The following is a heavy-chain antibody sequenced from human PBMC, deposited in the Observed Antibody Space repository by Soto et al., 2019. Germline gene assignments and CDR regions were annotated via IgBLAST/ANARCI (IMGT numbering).Heavy chain of an antibody. V-gene: IGHV2-5*01. CDR2: IYWNDDK. D-gene: IGHD3-10*02. CDR3: AHSSKFDVRSSESHIFRD. Sequence: QITLKESGPTLVKPTQTLTLTCTFSGFPLSTSGVGVGWIRQPPGTALEWLALIYWNDDKRYSPSLKSRLTITKDASKNPATLTSTNLDTAYTATYYCAHSSKFDVRSSESHIFRDCGRGTPVAVSS. CDR1: GFPLSTSGVG. J-gene: IGHJ4*02.